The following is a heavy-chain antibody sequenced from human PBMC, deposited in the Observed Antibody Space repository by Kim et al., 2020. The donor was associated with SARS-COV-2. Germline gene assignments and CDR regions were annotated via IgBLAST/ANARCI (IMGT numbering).Heavy chain of an antibody. CDR2: ISSSGATT. CDR1: GFTFSSYE. Sequence: GGSLRLSCAASGFTFSSYEMNWVRHAPGKGLEWLSYISSSGATTHYADSVKGRFTISRDNAKNSLYLQMNSLRAEDTAVYNCVRDSLIDYVPFDYWGQGTLVTVSS. V-gene: IGHV3-48*03. J-gene: IGHJ4*02. D-gene: IGHD4-17*01. CDR3: VRDSLIDYVPFDY.